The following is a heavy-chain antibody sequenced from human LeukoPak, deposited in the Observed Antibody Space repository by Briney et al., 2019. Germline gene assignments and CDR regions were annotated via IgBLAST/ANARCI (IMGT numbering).Heavy chain of an antibody. CDR1: YY. V-gene: IGHV3-11*04. J-gene: IGHJ4*01. Sequence: YYWGWIRQAPDKGLEWLSYISHSGSTIYYADSVKGRFTISRDNAKNSLYLQMNSLRAEDTALYYCATYGSGSGTFFDSWGQGTLVTVSS. CDR3: ATYGSGSGTFFDS. D-gene: IGHD3-10*01. CDR2: ISHSGSTI.